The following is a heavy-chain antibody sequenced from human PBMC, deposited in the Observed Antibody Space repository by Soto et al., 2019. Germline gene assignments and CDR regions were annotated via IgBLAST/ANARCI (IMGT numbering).Heavy chain of an antibody. D-gene: IGHD5-12*01. CDR2: ISWDSSTI. CDR1: GFTFDNCG. V-gene: IGHV3-9*01. CDR3: VQGRYPTMATPLDH. Sequence: EVQLVESGGGLVQPGRSLRLSCAASGFTFDNCGMHWVRQAPGKGLEWVAGISWDSSTIGYADSVKGRFIISRDDAQNSLYLQMDSLRGEDTALYYCVQGRYPTMATPLDHWGQGTQVIVSS. J-gene: IGHJ4*02.